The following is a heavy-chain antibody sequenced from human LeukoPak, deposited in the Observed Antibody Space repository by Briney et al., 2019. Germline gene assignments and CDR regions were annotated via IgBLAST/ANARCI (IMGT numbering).Heavy chain of an antibody. V-gene: IGHV3-23*01. D-gene: IGHD6-13*01. CDR1: GFTFSSYA. CDR2: ISGSGGST. Sequence: GGSLRLSCAASGFTFSSYAMSWVRQAPGKGLEWVSAISGSGGSTYYADSVKGRFTISRDNAKNSLYLQMNSLRDEDTAVYYCASDSSTWANFDYWGQGALVTVSS. CDR3: ASDSSTWANFDY. J-gene: IGHJ4*02.